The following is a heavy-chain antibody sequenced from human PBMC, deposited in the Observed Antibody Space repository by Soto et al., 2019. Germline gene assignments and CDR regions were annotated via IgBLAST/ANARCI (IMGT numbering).Heavy chain of an antibody. V-gene: IGHV4-34*01. CDR3: PRVSRGKTPAASGRDYYYHGLDV. CDR2: INHRGSS. CDR1: GGSFSGYY. D-gene: IGHD3-16*01. Sequence: QVQLQQWGAGLLKPSETLSLTCAVYGGSFSGYYWSWIRQPPGKGLEWIGEINHRGSSNYNPSPKQRGTISEETSQNQLPLTLHTGTAADTAVYYWPRVSRGKTPAASGRDYYYHGLDVWGQATAVPVS. J-gene: IGHJ6*02.